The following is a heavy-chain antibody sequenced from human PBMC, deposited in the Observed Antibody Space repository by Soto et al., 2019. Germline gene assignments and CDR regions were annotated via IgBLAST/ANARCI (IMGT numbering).Heavy chain of an antibody. J-gene: IGHJ4*02. CDR3: AKTPGDILTGYYTSRYFDY. D-gene: IGHD3-9*01. Sequence: GGSLRLSCAASGFTFSSYAMSWVRQAPGKGLEWVSAISGSGGSTYYADSVKGRFTISRDNSKNTLYLQMNSLRAEDTAVYYCAKTPGDILTGYYTSRYFDYWGQGTLVTVSS. CDR2: ISGSGGST. CDR1: GFTFSSYA. V-gene: IGHV3-23*01.